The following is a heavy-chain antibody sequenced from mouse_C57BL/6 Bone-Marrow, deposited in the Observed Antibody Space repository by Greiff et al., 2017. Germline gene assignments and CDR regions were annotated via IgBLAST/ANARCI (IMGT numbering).Heavy chain of an antibody. CDR2: IDPENGAT. Sequence: VHVKQSGAELVRPGASVKLSCTASGFNIKDDYMHWVKQRPEQGLEWIGWIDPENGATEYASKFQGKATITADTSSNTAYLQLSSLTSEDTAVYYCTTRIYYYGSSYGAMDYWGQGTSVTVSS. CDR3: TTRIYYYGSSYGAMDY. J-gene: IGHJ4*01. CDR1: GFNIKDDY. V-gene: IGHV14-4*01. D-gene: IGHD1-1*01.